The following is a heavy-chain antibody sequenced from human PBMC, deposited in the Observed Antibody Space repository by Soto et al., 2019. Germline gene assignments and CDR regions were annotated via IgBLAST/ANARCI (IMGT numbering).Heavy chain of an antibody. V-gene: IGHV4-4*02. CDR3: ARAYSSGFYWYFDL. CDR2: IYHSGST. Sequence: SETLSLTCAVSGGSISSSNWWSWVRQPPGKGLEWIGEIYHSGSTNYNPSLKSRVTMSVDKSRNQFSLKLTSVTAADTAVYFCARAYSSGFYWYFDLWGRGTLVTVSS. J-gene: IGHJ2*01. D-gene: IGHD6-19*01. CDR1: GGSISSSNW.